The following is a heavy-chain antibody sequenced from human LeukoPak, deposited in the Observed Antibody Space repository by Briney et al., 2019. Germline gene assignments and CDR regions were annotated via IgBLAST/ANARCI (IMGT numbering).Heavy chain of an antibody. CDR2: ISYDGSNK. Sequence: GGSLRLSCAASGFTFSSYGMHWVRQAPGKGLEWVAVISYDGSNKYYADSVKGRFTISRDNSKNTLYLQMNSPRAEDTAVYYCAKTVSGYSYGYYFDYWGQGTLVTVSS. D-gene: IGHD5-18*01. J-gene: IGHJ4*02. CDR3: AKTVSGYSYGYYFDY. V-gene: IGHV3-30*18. CDR1: GFTFSSYG.